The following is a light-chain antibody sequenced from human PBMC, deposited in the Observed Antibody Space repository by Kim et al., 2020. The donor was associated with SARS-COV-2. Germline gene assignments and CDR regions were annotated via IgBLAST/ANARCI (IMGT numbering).Light chain of an antibody. CDR1: SSNIGTGYD. J-gene: IGLJ1*01. V-gene: IGLV1-40*01. CDR3: QSYDSSLRDSGV. CDR2: GNS. Sequence: QSVLTQPPSVSGAPGQRVTISCTGSSSNIGTGYDVHWYQQLPGTAPKLLIYGNSNRPSGVPDRFSGSKSGTSASLAITGLQAEDEADYYCQSYDSSLRDSGVFGTGTKVTVL.